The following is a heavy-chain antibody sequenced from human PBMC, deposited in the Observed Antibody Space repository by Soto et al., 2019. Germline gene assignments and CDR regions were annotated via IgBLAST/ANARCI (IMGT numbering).Heavy chain of an antibody. J-gene: IGHJ4*02. CDR1: GFSFSSYA. Sequence: EVQLLESGGGLVQPGGSLRLSCAASGFSFSSYAMVWVRQAPGKGLEWVSVISARGGSSYFADSVKGRFTISRANSKNVLSLEMNSLRAEDTVIYFCAKGSIEYSASVDNWGQGTLVLVSS. CDR2: ISARGGSS. V-gene: IGHV3-23*01. CDR3: AKGSIEYSASVDN. D-gene: IGHD5-12*01.